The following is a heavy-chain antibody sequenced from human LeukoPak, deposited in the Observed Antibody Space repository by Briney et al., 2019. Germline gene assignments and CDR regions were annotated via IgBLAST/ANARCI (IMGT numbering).Heavy chain of an antibody. V-gene: IGHV3-23*01. Sequence: GGSLRLSCAASRFSFSSYAMSWVRQAPGKGLEWVSTISSRGGSTYYTDSVKGRFTISRDNSKNTLYLQMNSLRAEDTAVYSCAKDLRSYYGSGSYYPDAFDIWGQGTMVTVSS. D-gene: IGHD3-10*01. CDR2: ISSRGGST. CDR3: AKDLRSYYGSGSYYPDAFDI. CDR1: RFSFSSYA. J-gene: IGHJ3*02.